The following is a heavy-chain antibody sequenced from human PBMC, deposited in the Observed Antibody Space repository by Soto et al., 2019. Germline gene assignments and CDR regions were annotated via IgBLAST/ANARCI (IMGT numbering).Heavy chain of an antibody. CDR1: GFTFSSYA. CDR3: AKSIVAVAGPIDY. CDR2: ISGSGDST. Sequence: EVQLLESGGGLVQPGGSLRLSCAASGFTFSSYAMSCVRQAPGKGLEWVSTISGSGDSTYYADSVKGRFTISRDNSKNTLYLQMNSLTSEDTAVYYCAKSIVAVAGPIDYWGQGTLVTVSS. J-gene: IGHJ4*02. V-gene: IGHV3-23*01. D-gene: IGHD6-19*01.